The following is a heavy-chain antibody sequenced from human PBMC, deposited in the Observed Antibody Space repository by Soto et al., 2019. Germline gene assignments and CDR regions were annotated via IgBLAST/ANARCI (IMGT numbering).Heavy chain of an antibody. CDR3: SMECSGGSCYPGMDV. CDR1: GFTFSSYA. Sequence: HPGGSLRLSCAASGFTFSSYAMSWVRQAPGKGLEWVSAISGSGYIFSTDSVRGRFTISRDNAKNSVYLQINSLRAEDTAVYFCSMECSGGSCYPGMDVWGPGTTVIVSS. J-gene: IGHJ6*02. D-gene: IGHD2-15*01. CDR2: ISGSGYI. V-gene: IGHV3-23*01.